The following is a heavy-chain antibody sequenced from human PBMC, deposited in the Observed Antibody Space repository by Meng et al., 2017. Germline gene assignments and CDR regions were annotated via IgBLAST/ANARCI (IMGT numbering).Heavy chain of an antibody. CDR3: ARGGEDYDSSGYYQP. J-gene: IGHJ5*02. D-gene: IGHD3-22*01. CDR1: GFTFSSYW. V-gene: IGHV3-74*01. Sequence: GESLKISCAASGFTFSSYWMHWVRQAPGKGLVWVSRINSDGSSTSYADSVKGRFTISRDNAKNTLYLQMNSLRAEDTAVYYCARGGEDYDSSGYYQPWGQGTLVTVSS. CDR2: INSDGSST.